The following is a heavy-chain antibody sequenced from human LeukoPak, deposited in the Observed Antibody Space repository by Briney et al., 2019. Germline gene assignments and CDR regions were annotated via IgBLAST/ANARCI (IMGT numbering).Heavy chain of an antibody. CDR1: GYSFTNYW. Sequence: GESLKISCQTSGYSFTNYWIAWERQMPGKGLEYMGIIYPRDSDIRYNPSFRGQVTISADKSISTAYLQWTSLKASDTAMYFCARPPHTSSWYFFDFWGQGTLVTVSS. CDR3: ARPPHTSSWYFFDF. D-gene: IGHD6-13*01. V-gene: IGHV5-51*01. J-gene: IGHJ4*02. CDR2: IYPRDSDI.